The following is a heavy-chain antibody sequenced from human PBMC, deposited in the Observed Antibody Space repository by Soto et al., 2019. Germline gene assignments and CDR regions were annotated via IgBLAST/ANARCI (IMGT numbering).Heavy chain of an antibody. V-gene: IGHV3-53*01. CDR2: IYSGGYT. J-gene: IGHJ4*02. Sequence: EVQLVESGGGLIQPGGSPRLSCAVSGFTVSNNYMSWVRQAPGKGLEGVSVIYSGGYTAYGDSVKGRFTISRDNSKNHLSLQINSRGAADRALYSCGTPPGGGGYWGQGTLVTVSS. D-gene: IGHD3-10*01. CDR1: GFTVSNNY. CDR3: GTPPGGGGY.